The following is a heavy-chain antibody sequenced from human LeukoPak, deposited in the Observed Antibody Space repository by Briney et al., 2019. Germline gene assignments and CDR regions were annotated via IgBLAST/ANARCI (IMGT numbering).Heavy chain of an antibody. D-gene: IGHD4-11*01. V-gene: IGHV4-34*01. J-gene: IGHJ4*02. CDR3: ASLVTTTNFDY. Sequence: PSETLSLTCAVYGGSFSGYYWSWVRLPPGKGLEWIGEINHSGSTNYNPSLKSRVTISVDTSKNQFSLKLSSVTAADTAVYYCASLVTTTNFDYWGQGTLVTVSS. CDR1: GGSFSGYY. CDR2: INHSGST.